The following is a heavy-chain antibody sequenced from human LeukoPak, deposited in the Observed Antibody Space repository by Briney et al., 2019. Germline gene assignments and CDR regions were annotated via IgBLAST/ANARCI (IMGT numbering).Heavy chain of an antibody. CDR1: GCTFSSYA. V-gene: IGHV3-21*01. CDR2: ISSSSSYI. D-gene: IGHD4-17*01. CDR3: ARWSTVTTVDY. Sequence: GRSLRLSCAASGCTFSSYAMSWVRQAPGKGLEWVSSISSSSSYIYYADSVKGRFTISRDNAKNSLYLQMNSLRAEDTAVYYCARWSTVTTVDYWGQGTLVAVSS. J-gene: IGHJ4*02.